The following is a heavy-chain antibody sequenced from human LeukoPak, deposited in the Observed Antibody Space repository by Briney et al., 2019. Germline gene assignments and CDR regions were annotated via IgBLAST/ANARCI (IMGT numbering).Heavy chain of an antibody. D-gene: IGHD6-19*01. J-gene: IGHJ4*02. CDR1: GSSISSSSYY. CDR2: IYYSGST. CDR3: ARLQGGWQKLDY. Sequence: SETLSLTCTVSGSSISSSSYYWGWIRQPPGKGLEWIGSIYYSGSTYYNPSLKSRVTISVDTSKNQFSLKLSSVAAADTAVYYCARLQGGWQKLDYWGQGTLVTVSS. V-gene: IGHV4-39*01.